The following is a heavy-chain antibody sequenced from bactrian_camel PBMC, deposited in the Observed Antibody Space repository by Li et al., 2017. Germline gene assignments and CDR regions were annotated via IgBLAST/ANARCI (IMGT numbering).Heavy chain of an antibody. V-gene: IGHV3S53*01. CDR1: GYIDQYIQMGC. CDR2: FDMNGQV. CDR3: AEALASTLDDGLGSREYNY. J-gene: IGHJ4*01. D-gene: IGHD3*01. Sequence: ESGGGSVQPGGSTTLFCVVSGYIDQYIQMGCMGWFRQATGKEREQVALFDMNGQVDYAESVKGRFTLSRVSANNTLTLQMNSLKVEDTAIYYCAEALASTLDDGLGSREYNYWGQGTQVTVS.